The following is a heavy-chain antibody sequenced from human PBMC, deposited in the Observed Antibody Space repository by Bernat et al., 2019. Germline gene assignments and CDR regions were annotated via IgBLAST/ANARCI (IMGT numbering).Heavy chain of an antibody. V-gene: IGHV3-7*03. D-gene: IGHD6-19*01. J-gene: IGHJ4*02. CDR3: ASDRGWPRYYFDY. CDR2: IKQDGSEK. Sequence: EVQLVESGGGLVQPGGSLRLSCAASGFTFSSYWMSWVRQAPGKGLEWVANIKQDGSEKYYVDSVKGRFTISRDNAKNSLYLQMNSLRAEDTAVYYCASDRGWPRYYFDYWGQGTLVTVSS. CDR1: GFTFSSYW.